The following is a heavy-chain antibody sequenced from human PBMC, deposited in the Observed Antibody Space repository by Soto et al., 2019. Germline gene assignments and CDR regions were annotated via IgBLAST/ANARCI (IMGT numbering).Heavy chain of an antibody. D-gene: IGHD1-26*01. CDR2: IYPDDSDT. CDR3: ARLELARQPFSDD. J-gene: IGHJ4*02. V-gene: IGHV5-51*01. Sequence: PGESLKISCKGSGYSFTSYWIGWVRQMPGKGLEWMGIIYPDDSDTRYSPSFQGQVTISADKSISTAYLQWSSLKASDTAMYYCARLELARQPFSDDWGQGTLVTVSS. CDR1: GYSFTSYW.